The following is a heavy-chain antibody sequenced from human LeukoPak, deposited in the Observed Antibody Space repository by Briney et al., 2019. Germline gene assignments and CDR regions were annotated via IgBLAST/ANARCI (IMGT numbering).Heavy chain of an antibody. CDR2: SYYRSKWYN. J-gene: IGHJ4*02. Sequence: SQTLSLTCAISGDSVSSNSVTWNWIRQSPSRGLERLGRSYYRSKWYNDYAVSVKSRITINPDTSKNQFSLQLNSVTPEDTAVYYCARAMVRGVIVYWGQGTLVTVSS. V-gene: IGHV6-1*01. D-gene: IGHD3-10*01. CDR3: ARAMVRGVIVY. CDR1: GDSVSSNSVT.